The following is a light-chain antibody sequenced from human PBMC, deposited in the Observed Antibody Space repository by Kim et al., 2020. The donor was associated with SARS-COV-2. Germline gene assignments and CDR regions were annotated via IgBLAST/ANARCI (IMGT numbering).Light chain of an antibody. V-gene: IGLV1-44*01. CDR3: AAWDDYLNGRWV. CDR2: SNN. CDR1: GSNIGSNA. Sequence: QSVLTQPPSASGTPGQRVTISCSGSGSNIGSNAVNWYQQVPGTAPKLLIYSNNQRPSGVPDRFSGSKSGTSASLAISGLQSEDEADYYCAAWDDYLNGRWVFGGGTQLTVL. J-gene: IGLJ3*02.